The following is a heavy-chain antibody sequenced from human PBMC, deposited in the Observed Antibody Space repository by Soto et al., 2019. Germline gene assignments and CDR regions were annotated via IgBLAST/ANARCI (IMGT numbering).Heavy chain of an antibody. D-gene: IGHD3-3*01. Sequence: SETLSLTCTVSGGSINNYYWNWIRQPPGKGLEWIGYVSYSGRTNYNPSLKSRVNMLVDKSKNQFSLNLTSVTAADTAVYYCAMKLREYEIFGMIMNDAFDIWGQGTMVTVSS. CDR1: GGSINNYY. CDR3: AMKLREYEIFGMIMNDAFDI. CDR2: VSYSGRT. V-gene: IGHV4-59*03. J-gene: IGHJ3*02.